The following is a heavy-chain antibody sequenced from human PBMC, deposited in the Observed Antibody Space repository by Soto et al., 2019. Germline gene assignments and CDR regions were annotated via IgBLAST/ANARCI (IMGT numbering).Heavy chain of an antibody. CDR1: GGCFKSGSCS. CDR3: ARGVGFGYYYYHMDL. Sequence: PSETLSLTCTVSGGCFKSGSCSWSWIRQPPGKGREWIGYIYYSGSADYNPSLGSRVTISIDTSKNQFSLKLTSVTAADTAVYYCARGVGFGYYYYHMDLWGQGTTVTVSS. V-gene: IGHV4-61*01. D-gene: IGHD3-10*01. CDR2: IYYSGSA. J-gene: IGHJ6*02.